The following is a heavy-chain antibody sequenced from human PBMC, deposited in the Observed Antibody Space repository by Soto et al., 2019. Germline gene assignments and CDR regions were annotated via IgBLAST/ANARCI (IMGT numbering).Heavy chain of an antibody. Sequence: QVQLVQSGAEVKKPGASVKVSCKASGYTFTSYGISWVRQAPGQGLEWMGWISAYNGNTNYAQKLQGRVTMTTDTATSTAYMGLRSLRSDDTAVYYCARVEADKARPAFRGRGPVVWWGQGTLVTVSS. V-gene: IGHV1-18*01. CDR2: ISAYNGNT. J-gene: IGHJ4*02. CDR3: ARVEADKARPAFRGRGPVVW. CDR1: GYTFTSYG. D-gene: IGHD3-16*01.